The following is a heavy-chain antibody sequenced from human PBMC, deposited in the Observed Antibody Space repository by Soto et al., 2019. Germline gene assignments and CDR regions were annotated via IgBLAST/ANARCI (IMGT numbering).Heavy chain of an antibody. D-gene: IGHD6-13*01. J-gene: IGHJ1*01. CDR2: INWNSGSI. Sequence: GGSLRLSCAASGFTFNNYAMHWVRQVPGKGLEWVSGINWNSGSIGYADSVKGRFAISRDNAKNSLHMQMNRLRAEDTAFYYCVKDESINWYSGHFRHWGQGTPVTVSS. V-gene: IGHV3-9*01. CDR1: GFTFNNYA. CDR3: VKDESINWYSGHFRH.